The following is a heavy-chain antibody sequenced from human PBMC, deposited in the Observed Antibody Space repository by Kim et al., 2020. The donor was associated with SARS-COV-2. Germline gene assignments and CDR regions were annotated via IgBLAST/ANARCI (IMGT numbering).Heavy chain of an antibody. D-gene: IGHD3-22*01. J-gene: IGHJ5*02. Sequence: FQGRVTMTRNTSISTAYMELSSLRSEDTAVYYCARGFHDSSGYYYNWFDPWGQGTLVTVSS. V-gene: IGHV1-8*01. CDR3: ARGFHDSSGYYYNWFDP.